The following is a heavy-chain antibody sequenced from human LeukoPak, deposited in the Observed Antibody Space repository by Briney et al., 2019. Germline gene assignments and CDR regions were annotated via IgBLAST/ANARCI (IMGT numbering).Heavy chain of an antibody. CDR1: GYTLNELS. Sequence: GPVKVSCKASGYTLNELSIHWVRPAPGKGLEWMGGFDPEDGETIYAQKFRGRLTMTEDTSTDTAYMELSSLRSDDTAVYYCTTDLDYWGQGSLVTVSS. CDR3: TTDLDY. CDR2: FDPEDGET. V-gene: IGHV1-24*01. J-gene: IGHJ4*02.